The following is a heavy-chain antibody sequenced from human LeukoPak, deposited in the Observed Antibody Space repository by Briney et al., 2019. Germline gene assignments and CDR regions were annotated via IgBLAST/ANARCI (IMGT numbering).Heavy chain of an antibody. V-gene: IGHV3-21*01. CDR1: GFTFSSYS. J-gene: IGHJ4*02. Sequence: GGSLRLSCAASGFTFSSYSMNWVRQAPGKGLEWVSSISSSSTYIYYADSAKGRFTISRDNAKNSLYLQMNSLGAEDTAVYYCARGQAYSSTWYSDFDYWGQGTLVTVSS. D-gene: IGHD6-13*01. CDR3: ARGQAYSSTWYSDFDY. CDR2: ISSSSTYI.